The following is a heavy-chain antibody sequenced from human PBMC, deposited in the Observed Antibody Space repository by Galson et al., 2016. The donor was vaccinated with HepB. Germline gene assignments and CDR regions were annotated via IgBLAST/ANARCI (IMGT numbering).Heavy chain of an antibody. CDR3: ARGRDYHGSGSYRRYGMDV. Sequence: LRLSCAASGFTFSSYSMNWVRQAPGKGLEWIGEINHRGSTNYNPSLKSRVTISVDTSKNHFSLRLRSVTAADTAVYYCARGRDYHGSGSYRRYGMDVWGQGTTVIVSS. CDR1: GFTFSSYS. D-gene: IGHD3-10*01. CDR2: INHRGST. V-gene: IGHV4-34*01. J-gene: IGHJ6*02.